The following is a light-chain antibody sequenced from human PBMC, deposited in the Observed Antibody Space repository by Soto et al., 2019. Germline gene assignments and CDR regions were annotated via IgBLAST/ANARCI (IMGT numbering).Light chain of an antibody. V-gene: IGKV1-5*01. Sequence: DIQMTQSPSTLSASVGDRVTITSRASQSISTWLAWYQQKPGKAPKPLIYDASTLKTGVPSRFSGSGSGSEFNFTSTGLQPDDFATYFCQQYNTYATFGQGTRLEIK. CDR1: QSISTW. J-gene: IGKJ5*01. CDR3: QQYNTYAT. CDR2: DAS.